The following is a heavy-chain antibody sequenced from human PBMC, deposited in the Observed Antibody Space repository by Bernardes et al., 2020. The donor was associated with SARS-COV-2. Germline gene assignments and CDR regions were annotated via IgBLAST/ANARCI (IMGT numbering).Heavy chain of an antibody. Sequence: GGSLRLSCAASGFTFSNAWMNWVRQAPGKGLEWVGRIKSKTDGGTTDYAAPVKGRFTISRDDSKNTLYLQMNSLKTEDTAVYYCTTEDYDYVWGSYRSYYYYYGMDVWGQGTTVTVSS. V-gene: IGHV3-15*07. CDR2: IKSKTDGGTT. CDR3: TTEDYDYVWGSYRSYYYYYGMDV. J-gene: IGHJ6*02. D-gene: IGHD3-16*02. CDR1: GFTFSNAW.